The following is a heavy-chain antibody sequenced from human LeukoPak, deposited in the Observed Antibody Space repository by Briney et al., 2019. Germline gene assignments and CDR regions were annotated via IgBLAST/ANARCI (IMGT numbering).Heavy chain of an antibody. CDR1: GGSISSSSYY. Sequence: PSETLSLTCTVSGGSISSSSYYWGWIRQPPGKGLEWIGSIYYSGSTYYNPSLKSRVTISVDTSKNQFSLKLSSVTAADTAVYYCARWALGMIVSKASFDYWGQGTLVTVSS. CDR2: IYYSGST. J-gene: IGHJ4*02. V-gene: IGHV4-39*07. D-gene: IGHD3-22*01. CDR3: ARWALGMIVSKASFDY.